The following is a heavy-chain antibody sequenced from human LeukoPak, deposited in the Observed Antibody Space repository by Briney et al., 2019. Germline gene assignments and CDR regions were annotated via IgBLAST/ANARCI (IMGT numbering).Heavy chain of an antibody. V-gene: IGHV4-59*01. D-gene: IGHD3-22*01. CDR3: AREDDNTALDY. J-gene: IGHJ4*02. CDR2: IYHSGST. Sequence: SETLTLTCTVSGGSISSYYWSWIRQPPGKGLEWIGYIYHSGSTNFNPSLKSRVTISVATSKNRFSLKLSSVTAADTAVYYCAREDDNTALDYWGQGTLVTVSS. CDR1: GGSISSYY.